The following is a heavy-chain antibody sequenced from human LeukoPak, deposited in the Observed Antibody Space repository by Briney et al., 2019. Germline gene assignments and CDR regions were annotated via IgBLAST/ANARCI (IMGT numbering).Heavy chain of an antibody. V-gene: IGHV3-53*01. CDR2: IYSGGST. J-gene: IGHJ6*03. CDR1: GFTVSSNY. Sequence: GGSLRLSCAASGFTVSSNYMSWVRQAPGKGLEWVSVIYSGGSTYYADSVKGRFAISRDNSKNTLYLQMNSLRAEDTAAYYCARGSWAAAGSSPRYYYYYYMDVWGKGTTVTISS. CDR3: ARGSWAAAGSSPRYYYYYYMDV. D-gene: IGHD6-13*01.